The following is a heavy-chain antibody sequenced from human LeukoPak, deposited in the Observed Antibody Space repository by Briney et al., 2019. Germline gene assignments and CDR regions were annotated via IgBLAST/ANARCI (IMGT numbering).Heavy chain of an antibody. CDR3: AKGGVNWFDP. CDR2: IRGSGGST. J-gene: IGHJ5*02. CDR1: GFTFSSYA. Sequence: GGSLRLSCAASGFTFSSYAMSWVRQAPGKGLEWVSAIRGSGGSTYYADSVRGRFTISRDNSKNTLYLQMNSLRAEDTAVYYCAKGGVNWFDPWGQGTLVTVSS. V-gene: IGHV3-23*01.